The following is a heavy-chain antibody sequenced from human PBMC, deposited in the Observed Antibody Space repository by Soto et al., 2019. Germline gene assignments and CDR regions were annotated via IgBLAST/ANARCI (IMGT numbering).Heavy chain of an antibody. V-gene: IGHV1-69*06. CDR3: ASSAIVVVPAARGYYYYYGMGV. Sequence: PRPPVKVSCKASGGSFSSYAIIWVRQAPGRGLEWIGGIIPIFGTANYAQKFQGRVTITADKSTGTAYMELSSLRSEDTAVYYCASSAIVVVPAARGYYYYYGMGVWGQGTTVTVYS. CDR1: GGSFSSYA. D-gene: IGHD2-2*01. J-gene: IGHJ6*02. CDR2: IIPIFGTA.